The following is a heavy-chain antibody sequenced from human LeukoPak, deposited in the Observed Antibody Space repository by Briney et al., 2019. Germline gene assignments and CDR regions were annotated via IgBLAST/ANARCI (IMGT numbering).Heavy chain of an antibody. CDR1: GFTFSSYS. CDR2: ISSSSSYI. CDR3: ARKRGYSGYGAYYYYMDV. D-gene: IGHD5-12*01. J-gene: IGHJ6*03. V-gene: IGHV3-21*01. Sequence: PGGSLRLSCAASGFTFSSYSMNWVRQAPGKGLEWVSSISSSSSYIYYADSVKGRFTISRDNAKNSLYLQMNSLRAEDTAVYYCARKRGYSGYGAYYYYMDVWGKGTTVTISS.